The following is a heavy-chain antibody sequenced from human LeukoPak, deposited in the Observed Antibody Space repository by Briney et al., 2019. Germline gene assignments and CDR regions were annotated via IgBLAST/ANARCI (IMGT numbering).Heavy chain of an antibody. CDR2: IYYSVST. CDR3: ARHGGFISFDAFDI. Sequence: PSETLSLTCTVSGGSISSYYWGWLRQPPGKGLEWIWYIYYSVSTNYNPSLRSRVTISLDTSKNQFSLKLSSVTAEDTAVYYCARHGGFISFDAFDIWGQGTMVTVSS. J-gene: IGHJ3*02. CDR1: GGSISSYY. D-gene: IGHD3-3*02. V-gene: IGHV4-59*08.